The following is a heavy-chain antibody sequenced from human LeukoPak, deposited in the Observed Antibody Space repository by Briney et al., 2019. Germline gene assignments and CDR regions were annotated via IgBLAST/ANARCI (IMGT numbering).Heavy chain of an antibody. Sequence: ASVKVSCKASGYIFIDYEINWVRQASGQGLEWMGWMNPKSGDTGYEQKFQGTVTLTRDSSISTVYMELSSLRSEDTALYYCTRGRYMDVWGKGTTVTVSS. V-gene: IGHV1-8*03. CDR2: MNPKSGDT. J-gene: IGHJ6*03. CDR1: GYIFIDYE. CDR3: TRGRYMDV.